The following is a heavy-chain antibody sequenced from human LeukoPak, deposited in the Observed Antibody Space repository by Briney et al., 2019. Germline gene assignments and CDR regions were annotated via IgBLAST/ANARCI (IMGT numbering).Heavy chain of an antibody. V-gene: IGHV3-7*01. D-gene: IGHD6-19*01. Sequence: GGSLRLSCAASGFTFTNYWMSWVRQAPGKGLELVANIKQDRSEKYYVDSVKGRFTISRDNAKNSLYLQMNSLRAEDTAVYYCARVDSSGWYGQGFDYWGQGTLVTVSS. CDR1: GFTFTNYW. CDR3: ARVDSSGWYGQGFDY. J-gene: IGHJ4*02. CDR2: IKQDRSEK.